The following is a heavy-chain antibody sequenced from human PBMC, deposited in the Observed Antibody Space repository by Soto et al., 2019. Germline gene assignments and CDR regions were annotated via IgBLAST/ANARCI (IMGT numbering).Heavy chain of an antibody. Sequence: GGSLRLSCAASGFTFSSYDMHWVRQATGKGLEWVSAIGTDGDTYYPGSVKGRFTISRENAKNSLYLQMNSLRAGDTAVYYCARGPYYGSGSYAFDIWGQGTMVTVSS. CDR2: IGTDGDT. D-gene: IGHD3-10*01. CDR1: GFTFSSYD. CDR3: ARGPYYGSGSYAFDI. J-gene: IGHJ3*02. V-gene: IGHV3-13*01.